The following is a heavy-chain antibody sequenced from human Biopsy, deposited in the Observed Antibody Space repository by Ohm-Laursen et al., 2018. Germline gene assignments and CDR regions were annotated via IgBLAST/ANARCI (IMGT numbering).Heavy chain of an antibody. V-gene: IGHV4-39*01. J-gene: IGHJ5*02. CDR2: IFYSGII. CDR1: GGSVSSNTNY. CDR3: ARHPTGFWFDP. Sequence: SQTLSLTCTVSGGSVSSNTNYWAWIRQPPGKGLEWIGSIFYSGIIYYTPSLKSLVSISVDTSKNQFSLNLNSVTAADTAVYYCARHPTGFWFDPWDQGTLVIVSS.